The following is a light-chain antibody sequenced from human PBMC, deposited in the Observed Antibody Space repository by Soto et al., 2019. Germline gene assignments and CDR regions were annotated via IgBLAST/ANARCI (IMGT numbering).Light chain of an antibody. J-gene: IGKJ1*01. CDR2: DAS. CDR1: QSISSW. Sequence: DIQMTHSPSTLSASVGDRVTITCRASQSISSWLAWYQQKPGKAPKLLIYDASSLESGVQSRFSGSGSGTEFTLTIRSLQPDDFATYYCKQYNSYWTCGQGTKVDIK. CDR3: KQYNSYWT. V-gene: IGKV1-5*01.